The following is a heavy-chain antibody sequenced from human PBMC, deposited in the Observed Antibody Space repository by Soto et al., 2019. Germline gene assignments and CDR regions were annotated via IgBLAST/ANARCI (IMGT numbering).Heavy chain of an antibody. CDR3: ARDRKQSNYVDY. CDR2: IHQTGIT. CDR1: GGSISSGGYS. Sequence: QLQLQESGSGLVKPSQTLSLTCAVSGGSISSGGYSWSWIRQPPGKGLEWIGYIHQTGITYYNPSLKSRVTISLDRSNNQFSLNLSSVTAADTAVYFCARDRKQSNYVDYWGQGTLVTVSS. J-gene: IGHJ4*02. V-gene: IGHV4-30-2*01.